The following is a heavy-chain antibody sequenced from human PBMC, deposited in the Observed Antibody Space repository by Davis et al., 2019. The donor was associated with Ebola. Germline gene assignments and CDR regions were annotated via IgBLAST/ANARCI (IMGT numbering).Heavy chain of an antibody. CDR1: GYTFTNYY. CDR3: ARDGYDILTGYYHFDY. Sequence: ASVKVSCKASGYTFTNYYLQWVRQAPGQGLEWMGIINPNGGSTIYAQKFQGRVTMTTDTSTSTAYMELRSLRSDDTAVYYCARDGYDILTGYYHFDYWGQGTLVTVSS. CDR2: INPNGGST. V-gene: IGHV1-46*01. J-gene: IGHJ4*02. D-gene: IGHD3-9*01.